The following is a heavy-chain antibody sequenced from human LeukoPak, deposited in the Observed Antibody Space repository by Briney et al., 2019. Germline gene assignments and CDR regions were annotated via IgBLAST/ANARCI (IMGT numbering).Heavy chain of an antibody. Sequence: ASVKVSCKASGYTFTSYGISWVRQAPGQGLEWMGWISAYSGGTNYAQKFQGRVTMTRDTSISTAYMELSRLRSDDTAVYYCARTRPSGSYYIFAFDIWGQGTMVTVSS. D-gene: IGHD1-26*01. J-gene: IGHJ3*02. CDR2: ISAYSGGT. V-gene: IGHV1-2*02. CDR1: GYTFTSYG. CDR3: ARTRPSGSYYIFAFDI.